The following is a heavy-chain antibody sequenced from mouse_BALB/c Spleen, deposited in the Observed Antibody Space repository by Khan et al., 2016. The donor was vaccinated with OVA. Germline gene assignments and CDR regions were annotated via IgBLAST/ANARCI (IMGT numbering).Heavy chain of an antibody. V-gene: IGHV14-3*02. CDR1: GYNIKDNY. CDR3: ARWPRDY. Sequence: VQLQQSGAELVKPGASVKLSCTASGYNIKDNYMHWVKQRPEQGLEWIGRIDPANGNTEYDPKFQGKATITADTPSNTAYLQLSSLTSEDTAIYDGARWPRDYWGQGTTLTVSS. CDR2: IDPANGNT. J-gene: IGHJ2*01.